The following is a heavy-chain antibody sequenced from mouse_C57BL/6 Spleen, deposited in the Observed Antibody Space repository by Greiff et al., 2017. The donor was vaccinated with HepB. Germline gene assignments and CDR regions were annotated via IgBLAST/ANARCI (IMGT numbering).Heavy chain of an antibody. V-gene: IGHV1-59*01. D-gene: IGHD3-2*02. CDR2: IDPSDSYT. CDR1: GYTFTSYW. CDR3: ARSGRTAQAPNY. Sequence: VQLQQPGAELVRPGTSVKLSCKASGYTFTSYWMHWVKQRPGQGLEWIGVIDPSDSYTNYNQKFKGKATLTVDTSSSTAYMQLSSLTSEDSAVYYCARSGRTAQAPNYWGQGTTLTVSS. J-gene: IGHJ2*01.